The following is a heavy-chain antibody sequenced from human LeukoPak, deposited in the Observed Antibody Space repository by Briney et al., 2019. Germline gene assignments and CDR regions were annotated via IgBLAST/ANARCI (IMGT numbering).Heavy chain of an antibody. Sequence: GRSLRLSCAASGFTFGDFAMHWVRQVPGKGLEWVSGIACDGGRAAFADSVKGRFNISRDNDKNSLYLQMNSQRAEDTAFYNCEKDSGTFVRGPSLGMDVWGQGITVTVSS. D-gene: IGHD2/OR15-2a*01. CDR3: EKDSGTFVRGPSLGMDV. V-gene: IGHV3-9*01. J-gene: IGHJ6*02. CDR1: GFTFGDFA. CDR2: IACDGGRA.